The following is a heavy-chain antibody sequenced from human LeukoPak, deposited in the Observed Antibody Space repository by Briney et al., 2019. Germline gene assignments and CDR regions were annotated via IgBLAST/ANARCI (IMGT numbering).Heavy chain of an antibody. CDR3: ARDWVDTALDY. J-gene: IGHJ4*02. CDR1: GFTFSSYG. V-gene: IGHV3-33*01. CDR2: IWYDGSNK. D-gene: IGHD5-18*01. Sequence: PGRSLRLSCAASGFTFSSYGMHWVRQAPGKGLEWVAVIWYDGSNKYYADSVKGRFTISRDNSKNTLYLQMNSLRAEDTAVCYCARDWVDTALDYWGQGTLVTVSS.